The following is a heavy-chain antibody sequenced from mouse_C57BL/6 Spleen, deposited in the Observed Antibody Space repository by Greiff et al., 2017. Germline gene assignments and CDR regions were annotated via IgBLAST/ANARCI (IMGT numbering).Heavy chain of an antibody. D-gene: IGHD1-1*02. V-gene: IGHV1-55*01. J-gene: IGHJ2*01. CDR1: GYTFTSYW. CDR3: ARIYYDPTVEYYFDY. Sequence: VQLKQPGAELVKPGASVKMSCKASGYTFTSYWITWVKQRPGQGLEWIGDIYPGSGSTNYNEKFKSKATLTVDTSSSTAYMQLSSLTSEDSAVYYCARIYYDPTVEYYFDYWGQGTTLTVSS. CDR2: IYPGSGST.